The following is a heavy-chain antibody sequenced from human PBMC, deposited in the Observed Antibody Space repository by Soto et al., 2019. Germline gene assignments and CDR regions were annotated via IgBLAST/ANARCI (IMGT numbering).Heavy chain of an antibody. CDR2: TYYRSKWYN. Sequence: SQTLSLTCAISGDSVSSNSAAWNWIRQSPSRGLEWLGRTYYRSKWYNDFAPSVKSRITINPDTSKNQFSLHLNSVTPEDTAVYYCARVGLGYCSSTSCYIFQYYYGMDVWGHGTTVTVSS. V-gene: IGHV6-1*01. D-gene: IGHD2-2*02. CDR1: GDSVSSNSAA. CDR3: ARVGLGYCSSTSCYIFQYYYGMDV. J-gene: IGHJ6*02.